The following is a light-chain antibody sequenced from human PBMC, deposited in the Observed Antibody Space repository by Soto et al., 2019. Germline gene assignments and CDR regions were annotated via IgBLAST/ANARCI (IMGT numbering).Light chain of an antibody. CDR2: GAS. J-gene: IGKJ4*01. CDR3: HQRSNWPLT. V-gene: IGKV3-15*01. Sequence: EIVLTQSPATLSVSPGERATLSCRASQSVSRDLAWYQQKPGQAPRLLIYGASTRAPSIPARFSGSGSGTDFTLTISSLQSEDFAVYYCHQRSNWPLTFGGGTKLEIK. CDR1: QSVSRD.